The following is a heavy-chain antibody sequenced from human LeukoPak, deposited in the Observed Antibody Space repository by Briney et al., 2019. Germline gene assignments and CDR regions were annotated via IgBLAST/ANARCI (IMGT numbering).Heavy chain of an antibody. Sequence: SETLSLTCAVSGGSISSGGYSWSWIRQPRGKGLEWIGYIYHSGSTYYNPSLKSRVTISVDTSKNQFSLKLSSVTAADTAVYYCANQHSSGWYVPDYRGQGTLVTVSS. CDR3: ANQHSSGWYVPDY. CDR2: IYHSGST. J-gene: IGHJ4*02. CDR1: GGSISSGGYS. D-gene: IGHD6-19*01. V-gene: IGHV4-30-2*03.